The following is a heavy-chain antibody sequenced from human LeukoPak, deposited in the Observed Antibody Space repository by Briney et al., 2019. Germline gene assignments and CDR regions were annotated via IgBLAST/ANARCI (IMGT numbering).Heavy chain of an antibody. D-gene: IGHD3-9*01. CDR2: ISYDGSNK. Sequence: GGSLRLSCAASGFTFSSYGMHWVRQAPGKGLEWVAVISYDGSNKYYADSVKGRFTISRDNSKNTLYLQMNSLRAEDTAVYYCAKVDLRYFDWLLGAFDIWGQGTMVTVSS. CDR3: AKVDLRYFDWLLGAFDI. V-gene: IGHV3-30*18. CDR1: GFTFSSYG. J-gene: IGHJ3*02.